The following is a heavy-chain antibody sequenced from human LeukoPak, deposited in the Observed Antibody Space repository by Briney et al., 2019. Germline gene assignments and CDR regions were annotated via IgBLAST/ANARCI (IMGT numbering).Heavy chain of an antibody. V-gene: IGHV3-15*01. Sequence: GGSLRLSCAAPGFTFSNAWMTWVRQAPGKGLEWVGRIKSKTDGGTTDYAARVKGRFTISRDGSRNILYVEMKTLKFEDTGTYYCIAPASHGAQGTPVTVSS. J-gene: IGHJ4*02. CDR2: IKSKTDGGTT. CDR1: GFTFSNAW. CDR3: IAPASH.